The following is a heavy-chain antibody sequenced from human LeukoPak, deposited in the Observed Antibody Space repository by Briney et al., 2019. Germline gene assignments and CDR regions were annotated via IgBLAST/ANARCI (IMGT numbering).Heavy chain of an antibody. J-gene: IGHJ3*02. CDR1: GFTFSSYA. V-gene: IGHV3-53*01. Sequence: GGSLRLSCAASGFTFSSYAMHWVRQAPGKGLEWVSVIYSGGSTYYADSVKGRFTISRDNSKNTLYLQMNSLRAEDTAVYYCAREACSSTSCYFKRRYAFDIWGQGTMVTVSS. CDR2: IYSGGST. D-gene: IGHD2-2*01. CDR3: AREACSSTSCYFKRRYAFDI.